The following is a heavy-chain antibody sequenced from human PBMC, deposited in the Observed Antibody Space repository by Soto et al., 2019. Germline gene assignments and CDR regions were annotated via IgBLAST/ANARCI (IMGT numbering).Heavy chain of an antibody. D-gene: IGHD3-10*01. CDR1: GYTFTNYG. CDR3: ARDSYYYGSGSYPYYYGMDV. CDR2: ISAYNGNT. J-gene: IGHJ6*02. Sequence: GASVKVSCKTSGYTFTNYGINWVRQAPGQGLEWMGWISAYNGNTNYAQKLQGRVTMTTDTSTSTAYMELRSLRSDDTAVYYCARDSYYYGSGSYPYYYGMDVWGQGTTVTVSS. V-gene: IGHV1-18*01.